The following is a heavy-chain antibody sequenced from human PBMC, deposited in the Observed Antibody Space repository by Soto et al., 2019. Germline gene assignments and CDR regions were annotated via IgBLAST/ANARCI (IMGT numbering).Heavy chain of an antibody. D-gene: IGHD1-7*01. Sequence: AGGSLRLSCAASGFTFSGYCMSWVRQAPGKGLEWVANIKQHGSETYYVDSVKGRFTISRDNDKKSLYLQMNSLRAEDTAVYYCARVWKYSEPSPSDYWGQGTPVTVSS. V-gene: IGHV3-7*04. CDR1: GFTFSGYC. CDR3: ARVWKYSEPSPSDY. J-gene: IGHJ4*02. CDR2: IKQHGSET.